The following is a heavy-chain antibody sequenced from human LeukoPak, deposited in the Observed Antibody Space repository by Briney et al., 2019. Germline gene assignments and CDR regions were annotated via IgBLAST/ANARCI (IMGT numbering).Heavy chain of an antibody. Sequence: AGSLRLSCEASGFTFSTYNMNWVRQAPGQGLEWVGNIKQDGSEKYYVDSGKGRLTISRDNAKNSLYLQMNSLRAEDTAVYYCARGIVWYVGYFDYWGKGNLVPVSS. J-gene: IGHJ4*02. CDR3: ARGIVWYVGYFDY. CDR2: IKQDGSEK. CDR1: GFTFSTYN. D-gene: IGHD6-13*01. V-gene: IGHV3-7*04.